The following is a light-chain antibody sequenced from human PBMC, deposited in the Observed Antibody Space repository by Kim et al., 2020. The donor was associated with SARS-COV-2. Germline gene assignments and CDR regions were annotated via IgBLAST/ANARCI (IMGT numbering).Light chain of an antibody. Sequence: VALCPGQTASITCSEDKLEDEYVCWYQQRPGQSAVLDIYQDSKRASGIPERCSDSDYGDTATLTISGAQAMDEAGYYWQAWDSNGVFGGGTQLTVL. J-gene: IGLJ3*02. CDR1: KLEDEY. V-gene: IGLV3-1*01. CDR2: QDS. CDR3: QAWDSNGV.